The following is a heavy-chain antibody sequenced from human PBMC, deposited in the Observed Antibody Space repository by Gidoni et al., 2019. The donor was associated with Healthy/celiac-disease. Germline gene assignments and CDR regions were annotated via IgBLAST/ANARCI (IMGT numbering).Heavy chain of an antibody. J-gene: IGHJ5*02. CDR1: GYTFSSYD. CDR2: LNPNSGNT. CDR3: ARGRWLAVDSLDP. Sequence: QVQLVQSGAEVKKPGASGKVSCKASGYTFSSYDINWVRQATGQGLEWMGWLNPNSGNTGYAQKFLGRVTMTRNTAISTAYMELSSLRSEDTAVYYCARGRWLAVDSLDPWGQGPLVTVSA. D-gene: IGHD6-19*01. V-gene: IGHV1-8*01.